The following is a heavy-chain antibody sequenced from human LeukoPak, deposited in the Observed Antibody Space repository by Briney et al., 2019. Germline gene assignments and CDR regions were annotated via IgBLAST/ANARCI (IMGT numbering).Heavy chain of an antibody. D-gene: IGHD2/OR15-2a*01. CDR1: GLAFSTYA. J-gene: IGHJ4*02. CDR3: ARDLWGANSY. V-gene: IGHV3-30-3*01. CDR2: ISYDGTNK. Sequence: GRSLRLSCAASGLAFSTYAMHWVRQAPDKGLEWMAAISYDGTNKYYSDSVEGRFTISRDNSKNTLYLQMNSLRAEDTAVYYCARDLWGANSYWGQGSLVTVSS.